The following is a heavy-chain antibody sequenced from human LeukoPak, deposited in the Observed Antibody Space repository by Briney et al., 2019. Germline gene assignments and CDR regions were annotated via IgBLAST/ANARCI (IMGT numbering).Heavy chain of an antibody. D-gene: IGHD3-22*01. Sequence: GGSLRLSCAASGFTFSSYSMNWVRQAPGKGLEWVSSISGSGDYIYYADSVKGRFTLSRDNAKNSLYLQMSSLRAEDTAVYYCAKDVDDSSGYGAFDIWGQGTMVTVSS. CDR3: AKDVDDSSGYGAFDI. CDR1: GFTFSSYS. J-gene: IGHJ3*02. V-gene: IGHV3-21*04. CDR2: ISGSGDYI.